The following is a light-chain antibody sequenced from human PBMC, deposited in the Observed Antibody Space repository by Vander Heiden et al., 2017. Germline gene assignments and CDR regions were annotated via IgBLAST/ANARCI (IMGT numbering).Light chain of an antibody. V-gene: IGKV1-6*01. J-gene: IGKJ4*01. CDR1: QGIRND. Sequence: AIQMTQSPSSLSASVGDRVTITCRASQGIRNDLGWYQQKPGKAPKLLIYAASSLQSGVPSRFSGSGSGTDFTLTISSLQPEDFATYYCRQEDNYPRTFGGRTKVEIK. CDR2: AAS. CDR3: RQEDNYPRT.